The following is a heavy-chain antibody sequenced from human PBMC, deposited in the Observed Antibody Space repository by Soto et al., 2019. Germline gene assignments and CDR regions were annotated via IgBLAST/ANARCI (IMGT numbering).Heavy chain of an antibody. CDR1: DDSINSDKYY. Sequence: SETLSLTCSVSDDSINSDKYYWGWIRQPTGKGLEWIGNTYYSGNANYNPSLKSRVTISVDTSKNQFSLKLSSVTTADTAVYYCARGETLPYYYYYMDVWGKGTTVTVSS. CDR2: TYYSGNA. J-gene: IGHJ6*03. CDR3: ARGETLPYYYYYMDV. V-gene: IGHV4-39*07.